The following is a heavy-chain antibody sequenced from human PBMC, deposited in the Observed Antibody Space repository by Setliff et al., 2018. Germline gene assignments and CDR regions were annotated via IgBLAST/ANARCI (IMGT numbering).Heavy chain of an antibody. D-gene: IGHD3-22*01. V-gene: IGHV4-4*07. CDR2: IYIGGSA. CDR1: GGSISSYY. CDR3: AGDSSGYKPFDY. J-gene: IGHJ4*02. Sequence: SETLSLTCTVSGGSISSYYWSWIRQPAGKGLEWIGHIYIGGSANYNPSLKSRVTMSIDTSKNQFSLKLSSVTAADTAVYYCAGDSSGYKPFDYWGQGTLVTVSS.